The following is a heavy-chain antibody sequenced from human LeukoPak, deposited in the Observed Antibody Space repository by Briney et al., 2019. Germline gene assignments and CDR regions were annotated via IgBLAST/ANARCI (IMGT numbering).Heavy chain of an antibody. CDR2: IYYSGST. Sequence: SETLSLTCTVSGGSISSYYWGWIRQPPGKGLEWIGSIYYSGSTYYNPSLKSRVTISVDTSKNQFSLKLSSVTAADTAVYYCARHETDYYDSSGYYPLNWGQGTLVTVSS. V-gene: IGHV4-39*01. CDR1: GGSISSYY. CDR3: ARHETDYYDSSGYYPLN. J-gene: IGHJ4*02. D-gene: IGHD3-22*01.